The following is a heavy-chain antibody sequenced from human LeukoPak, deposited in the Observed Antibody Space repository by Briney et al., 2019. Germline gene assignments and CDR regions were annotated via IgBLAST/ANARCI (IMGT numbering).Heavy chain of an antibody. CDR2: IYTSGST. CDR3: AKDRADEEDYSYHYYMDV. J-gene: IGHJ6*03. V-gene: IGHV4-61*02. Sequence: PSETLSLTCTVSGGSISSGSYYWSWIRQPAGKGLEWIGRIYTSGSTNYNPSLKSRVTMSVDTSKNQSSLKLSSVTAADTAVYYCAKDRADEEDYSYHYYMDVWGKGTTVTVSS. D-gene: IGHD3-10*01. CDR1: GGSISSGSYY.